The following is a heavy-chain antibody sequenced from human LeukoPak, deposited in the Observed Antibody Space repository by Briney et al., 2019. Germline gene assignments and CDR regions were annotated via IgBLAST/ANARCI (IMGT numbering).Heavy chain of an antibody. J-gene: IGHJ3*02. D-gene: IGHD5-18*01. CDR3: ARSVRTAMATGDAFDI. CDR2: IKQDGSEK. Sequence: PGGSLRLSCAASGFTFSSYAMSWVRQAPGKGLEWVANIKQDGSEKYYVDSVKGRFTISRDNAKNSLYLQMNSLRAEDTAVYYCARSVRTAMATGDAFDIWGQGTMVTVSS. CDR1: GFTFSSYA. V-gene: IGHV3-7*01.